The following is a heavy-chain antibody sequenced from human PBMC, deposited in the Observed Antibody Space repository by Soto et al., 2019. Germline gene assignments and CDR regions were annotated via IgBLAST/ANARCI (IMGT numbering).Heavy chain of an antibody. CDR2: IFSSGVT. V-gene: IGHV4-31*03. J-gene: IGHJ1*01. Sequence: QVLLQESGPGLVQPSQTLSLSCTVSGVSGISERFSWNWIRQHPGKGLEWIGYIFSSGVTFYKPSLRGRVFMSVDASKNQFSLRLNSVTAADTAVYYCARTTAVWGKGTLVTVSA. D-gene: IGHD1-1*01. CDR3: ARTTAV. CDR1: GVSGISERFS.